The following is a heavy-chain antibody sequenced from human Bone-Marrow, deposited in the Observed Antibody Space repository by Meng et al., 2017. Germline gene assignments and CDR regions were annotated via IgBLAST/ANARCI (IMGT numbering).Heavy chain of an antibody. CDR3: ARDWVSRYFDWLPHSIDY. D-gene: IGHD3-9*01. CDR1: GYTFTSYG. J-gene: IGHJ4*01. Sequence: ASVKVSCKASGYTFTSYGISWVRQAPGQGLEWMGWISAHNGNTNYAQKLQGRVTMTTDTSTSTAYMELRSLRSDYAAVYYCARDWVSRYFDWLPHSIDYWGQGTLVTVSS. V-gene: IGHV1-18*01. CDR2: ISAHNGNT.